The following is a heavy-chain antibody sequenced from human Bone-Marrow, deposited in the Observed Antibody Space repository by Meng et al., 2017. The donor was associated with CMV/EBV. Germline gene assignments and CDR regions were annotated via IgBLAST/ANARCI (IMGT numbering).Heavy chain of an antibody. CDR2: IYPGDSDT. D-gene: IGHD3-22*01. J-gene: IGHJ5*02. CDR1: GYSFTSYW. V-gene: IGHV5-51*01. CDR3: AKHGKYSSGSHWFDP. Sequence: GGSLRLSCKGSGYSFTSYWIGWVRQMPGKGLEWMGIIYPGDSDTRYSPSFQGQVTISVDKSISTAYLQWSSLKASDTAMYYCAKHGKYSSGSHWFDPWGQGTLVTVSS.